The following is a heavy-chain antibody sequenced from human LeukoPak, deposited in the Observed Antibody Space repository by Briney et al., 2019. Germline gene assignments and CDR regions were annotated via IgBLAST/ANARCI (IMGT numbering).Heavy chain of an antibody. J-gene: IGHJ4*02. V-gene: IGHV3-21*04. CDR2: ISSSSSHI. D-gene: IGHD3-22*01. Sequence: GGSLRLSCAASGFTFSYYNMNWVRQAPGKGLEWVSSISSSSSHIYYADSVKGRFTISRDNAKNSLYLQMSSLRAEDMAVYFCAKLDYYDTHWGQGTLVTVSS. CDR1: GFTFSYYN. CDR3: AKLDYYDTH.